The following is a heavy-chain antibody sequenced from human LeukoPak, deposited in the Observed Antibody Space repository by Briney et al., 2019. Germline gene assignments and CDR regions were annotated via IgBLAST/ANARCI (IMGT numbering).Heavy chain of an antibody. J-gene: IGHJ4*02. CDR2: VHYGGST. CDR3: ARVGSGGDFWSGSYYFDY. Sequence: SETLSLTCTVSDGSIRSYYWSWIRQPPGKGLEWIAYVHYGGSTNYNPSLKSRVTISVDTSKNQFSLKLTSATAADTAVYYCARVGSGGDFWSGSYYFDYWGQGTLVTVSS. D-gene: IGHD3-3*01. CDR1: DGSIRSYY. V-gene: IGHV4-59*01.